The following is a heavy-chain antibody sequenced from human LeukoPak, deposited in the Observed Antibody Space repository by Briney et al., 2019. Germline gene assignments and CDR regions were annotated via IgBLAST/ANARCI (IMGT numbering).Heavy chain of an antibody. J-gene: IGHJ4*02. V-gene: IGHV3-7*01. CDR3: ASSPAGGRNPIDY. CDR2: IKQDGSEK. CDR1: GFTFSSYW. Sequence: PGGSLRLSCAASGFTFSSYWMSWVRQAPGKGLEWVANIKQDGSEKYYVDSVKGRFTISRDNAKNSLYLQMNSLRAEDTAVYYCASSPAGGRNPIDYWGQGTLVTVSS. D-gene: IGHD2-8*02.